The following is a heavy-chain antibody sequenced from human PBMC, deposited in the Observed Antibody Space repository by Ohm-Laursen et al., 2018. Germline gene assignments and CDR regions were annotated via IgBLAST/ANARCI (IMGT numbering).Heavy chain of an antibody. D-gene: IGHD2-21*02. CDR2: FDPEDGET. J-gene: IGHJ3*02. CDR1: GYTLTELS. CDR3: ATDAVYCGGDCYRDAFDI. V-gene: IGHV1-24*01. Sequence: SVKVSCKVSGYTLTELSMHWVRQAPGKGLEWMGGFDPEDGETIYAQKFQGRVTMTEDTSTDTAYMELSSLRSEDTAVYYCATDAVYCGGDCYRDAFDIWGQGTMVTVSS.